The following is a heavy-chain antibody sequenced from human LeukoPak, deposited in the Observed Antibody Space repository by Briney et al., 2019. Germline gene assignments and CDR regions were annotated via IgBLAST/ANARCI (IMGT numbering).Heavy chain of an antibody. CDR2: ISSSGSTI. CDR1: GFTFSSYE. D-gene: IGHD6-19*01. Sequence: PGRSLRLSCAASGFTFSSYEMNWVRQAPGKGLEWVSYISSSGSTIYYADSVKGRFTISRDNAKNSLYLQMNSLRAEDTAVYYCARDPSSGWYLKGWFDPWGQGTLVTVSS. CDR3: ARDPSSGWYLKGWFDP. V-gene: IGHV3-48*03. J-gene: IGHJ5*02.